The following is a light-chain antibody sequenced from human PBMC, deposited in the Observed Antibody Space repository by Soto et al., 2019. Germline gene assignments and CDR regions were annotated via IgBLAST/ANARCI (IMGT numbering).Light chain of an antibody. CDR2: DAS. CDR1: QSISSW. CDR3: QQYNSYSST. V-gene: IGKV1-5*01. Sequence: DTQMTQSPSTVSASVGDRVTITCRASQSISSWLAWYQQKPGKAPKLLIYDASSLESGVPSRFSGSGSGTEFTLTISSLQPDDFATYYCQQYNSYSSTFGQGTKVDIK. J-gene: IGKJ1*01.